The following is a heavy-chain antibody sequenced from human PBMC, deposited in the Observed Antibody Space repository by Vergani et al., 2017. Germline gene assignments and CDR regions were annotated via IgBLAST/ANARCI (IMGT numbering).Heavy chain of an antibody. D-gene: IGHD3-10*01. CDR2: IWYDGSNK. V-gene: IGHV3-33*01. Sequence: QVQLVESGGGVVQPGRSLRLSCAASGFTFSSYGMHWVRQAPGKGLEWVAVIWYDGSNKYYADSVKGRFTISRDNSKNTLYLQMNSRRAEDTTVYYCARGGSGSYSQYYFDYWGQGTLVTVSS. J-gene: IGHJ4*02. CDR3: ARGGSGSYSQYYFDY. CDR1: GFTFSSYG.